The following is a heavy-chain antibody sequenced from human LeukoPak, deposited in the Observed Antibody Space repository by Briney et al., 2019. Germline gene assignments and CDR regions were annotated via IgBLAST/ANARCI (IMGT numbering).Heavy chain of an antibody. CDR2: VIPIFGTA. CDR1: GGTFSSYA. V-gene: IGHV1-69*13. J-gene: IGHJ4*02. D-gene: IGHD3-22*01. Sequence: SVKVSCKASGGTFSSYAISWVRQAPGQGLEWMGGVIPIFGTANYAQKFQGRVTITADESTSTAYMELSSLRSEDTAVYYCASPRHYYDSSGYYRRYHYFDYWGQGTLVTVSS. CDR3: ASPRHYYDSSGYYRRYHYFDY.